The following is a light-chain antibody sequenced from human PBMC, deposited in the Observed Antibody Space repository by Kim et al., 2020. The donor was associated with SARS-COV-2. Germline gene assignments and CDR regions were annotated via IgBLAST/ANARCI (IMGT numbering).Light chain of an antibody. V-gene: IGLV3-25*03. J-gene: IGLJ2*01. CDR3: QSADSSGTVV. CDR1: ALQKQY. CDR2: KDS. Sequence: SPGQTARITCSGDALQKQYAYWYQQKPGQAPVLVIYKDSERPSGIPERFSGSSSGTTVTLTISGVQAEDEADYYCQSADSSGTVVFGGGTQLTVL.